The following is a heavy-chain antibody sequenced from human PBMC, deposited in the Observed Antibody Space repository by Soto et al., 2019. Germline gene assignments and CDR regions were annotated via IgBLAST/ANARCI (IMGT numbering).Heavy chain of an antibody. Sequence: PGGSLRLSCAASGFTFSDYYMSWIRQAPGKGLEWVSYISSSGSTIYYADSVKGRFTISRDNAKNSLYLQMNSLRAEDTAVYYCARRSGRYYDFWSGYAPRDDAFDIWGQGTMVTVSS. V-gene: IGHV3-11*01. CDR1: GFTFSDYY. CDR3: ARRSGRYYDFWSGYAPRDDAFDI. D-gene: IGHD3-3*01. CDR2: ISSSGSTI. J-gene: IGHJ3*02.